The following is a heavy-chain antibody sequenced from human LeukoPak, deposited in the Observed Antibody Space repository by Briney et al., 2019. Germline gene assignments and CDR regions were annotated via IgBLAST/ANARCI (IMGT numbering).Heavy chain of an antibody. CDR2: IYTSGST. CDR3: ARDPSTASAFDI. J-gene: IGHJ3*02. Sequence: SETLSLTCTVSGGSISSYYWSWIRQPAGKGLEWIGRIYTSGSTNYNPSLKSRVTMSVDTSKNQFSLKLSSVTAADMAVYYCARDPSTASAFDIWGQVTMVTVSS. D-gene: IGHD2/OR15-2a*01. V-gene: IGHV4-4*07. CDR1: GGSISSYY.